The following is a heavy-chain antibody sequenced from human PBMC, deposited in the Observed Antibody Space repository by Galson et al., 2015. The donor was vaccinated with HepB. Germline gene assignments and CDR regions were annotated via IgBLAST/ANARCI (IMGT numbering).Heavy chain of an antibody. V-gene: IGHV3-23*01. CDR1: GFTFSSYA. Sequence: SLRLSCAASGFTFSSYAMSWVRQAPGKGLEWVSTISGSGGNTYYADSVKGRFTISRDNSKNTLYLQMNSLRAEDTAVYYCAKENPKGYCSSTSCYKWDWFDPWGQGTLVTVSS. CDR2: ISGSGGNT. J-gene: IGHJ5*02. D-gene: IGHD2-2*02. CDR3: AKENPKGYCSSTSCYKWDWFDP.